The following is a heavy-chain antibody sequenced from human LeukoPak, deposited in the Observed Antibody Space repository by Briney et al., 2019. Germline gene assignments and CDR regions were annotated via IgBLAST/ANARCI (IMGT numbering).Heavy chain of an antibody. CDR2: ISYDGSNK. CDR1: GFTFSSYA. V-gene: IGHV3-30*04. J-gene: IGHJ4*02. Sequence: GRSLRLSCAASGFTFSSYAMHWVRQAPGKGLEWVAVISYDGSNKYYADSVKGRFTISRDNSKNTLYLQMNSLRAEDTAVYYCARVPVRFLEWNGALVYVYWGQGTLVTVSS. CDR3: ARVPVRFLEWNGALVYVY. D-gene: IGHD3-3*01.